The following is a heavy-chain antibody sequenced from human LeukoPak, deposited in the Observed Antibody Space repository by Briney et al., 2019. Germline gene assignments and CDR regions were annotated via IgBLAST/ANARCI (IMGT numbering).Heavy chain of an antibody. J-gene: IGHJ2*01. Sequence: AGSLRLSCAASGFTFSNAWMSWVRQAPGKGLEWVGRIKSKTDGGRTDYAAPVKGRFTISRDDSKNTLYLQMNSLRAEDTAVYYCAREQLPYGDYAGYFDLWGRGTLVTVSS. D-gene: IGHD4-17*01. V-gene: IGHV3-15*05. CDR3: AREQLPYGDYAGYFDL. CDR1: GFTFSNAW. CDR2: IKSKTDGGRT.